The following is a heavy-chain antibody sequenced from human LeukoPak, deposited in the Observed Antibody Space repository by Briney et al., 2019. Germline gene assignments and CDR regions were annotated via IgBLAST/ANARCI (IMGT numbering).Heavy chain of an antibody. CDR3: AKDEATSGGGLAS. CDR1: GFTLSVTH. J-gene: IGHJ4*02. CDR2: MYTGGTT. Sequence: PGGSLRLSCAASGFTLSVTHMSWVRQAPGKGLEWVSAMYTGGTTYYADSVRGRFTISRDNSRNTLFLHMNSLRADDTAVYYCAKDEATSGGGLASWGQGTLVTVSS. D-gene: IGHD3-16*01. V-gene: IGHV3-53*01.